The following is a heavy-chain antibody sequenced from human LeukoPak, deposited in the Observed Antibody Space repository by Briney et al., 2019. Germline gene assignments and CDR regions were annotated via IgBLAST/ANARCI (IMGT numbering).Heavy chain of an antibody. D-gene: IGHD3/OR15-3a*01. J-gene: IGHJ2*01. Sequence: ASVKVSCKASGYTFTGYYMHWVQQAPGQGLEWMGWINPNSGGTNYAQKLQGRVTMTTDTSTSTAYMELRSLRSDDTAVYYCARGGLDWYFDLWGRGTLVTVSS. CDR2: INPNSGGT. CDR3: ARGGLDWYFDL. CDR1: GYTFTGYY. V-gene: IGHV1-2*02.